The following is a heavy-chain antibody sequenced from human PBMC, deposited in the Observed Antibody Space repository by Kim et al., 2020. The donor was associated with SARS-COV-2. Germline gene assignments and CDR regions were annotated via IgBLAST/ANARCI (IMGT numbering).Heavy chain of an antibody. J-gene: IGHJ5*02. CDR3: AGTYITMVRGVIHNWFDP. Sequence: KGRFTISRDNAKNSLYLQMNSLRAEDTAVYYCAGTYITMVRGVIHNWFDPWGQGTLVTVSS. D-gene: IGHD3-10*01. V-gene: IGHV3-11*04.